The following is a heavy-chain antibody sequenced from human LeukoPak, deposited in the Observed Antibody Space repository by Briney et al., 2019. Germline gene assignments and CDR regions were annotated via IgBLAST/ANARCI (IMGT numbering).Heavy chain of an antibody. CDR3: AKDPYIVSSTSQNWFDP. J-gene: IGHJ5*02. V-gene: IGHV3-23*01. CDR1: GFTFSSYA. D-gene: IGHD2-2*01. Sequence: GGSLRLSCAASGFTFSSYAMSWVRQAPGKGLEWVSAISGSGGSTYYAGSVKGRFTISRDNSKNTLYLQMNSLRAEDTAVYYCAKDPYIVSSTSQNWFDPWGQGTLVTVSS. CDR2: ISGSGGST.